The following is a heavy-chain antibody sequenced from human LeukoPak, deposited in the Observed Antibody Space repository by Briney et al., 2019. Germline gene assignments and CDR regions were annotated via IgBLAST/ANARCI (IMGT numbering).Heavy chain of an antibody. CDR3: ARSGIDGPLDY. Sequence: PGGSLRLSCAASGFTFSDYYMSWIRQAPGKGLEWVAYICSSSTNIYYAGSVKGRFTISRDNAKNSLYLQMNSLGAEDTAVYYCARSGIDGPLDYWGQGTLVTVSS. CDR2: ICSSSTNI. CDR1: GFTFSDYY. J-gene: IGHJ4*02. D-gene: IGHD5-24*01. V-gene: IGHV3-11*04.